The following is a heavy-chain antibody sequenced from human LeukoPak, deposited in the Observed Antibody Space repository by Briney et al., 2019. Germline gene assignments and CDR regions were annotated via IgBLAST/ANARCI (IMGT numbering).Heavy chain of an antibody. CDR3: AREVVVPYNWFDP. CDR1: GGSISSYY. J-gene: IGHJ5*02. CDR2: IYTSGST. Sequence: SETLSLTCTVSGGSISSYYWSWIRQPPGKGLEWIGYIYTSGSTNYNPSLKSRVTMSVDTSKNQFSLKLSSVTAADTAVYYCAREVVVPYNWFDPWGQGTLVTVSS. V-gene: IGHV4-4*09. D-gene: IGHD2-2*01.